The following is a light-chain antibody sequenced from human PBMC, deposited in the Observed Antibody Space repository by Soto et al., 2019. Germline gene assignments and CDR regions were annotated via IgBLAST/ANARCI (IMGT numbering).Light chain of an antibody. CDR3: QLCDNLLLT. Sequence: DIQITQSPSSLSSSVGDRVTITCHSSQDISDSLNWYQHKPGRAPKLLIYDASTLETGVPSRFSGSGSGTHFTSTIRSLQPEDIATYYCQLCDNLLLTFGGGTKVDIK. CDR2: DAS. V-gene: IGKV1-33*01. CDR1: QDISDS. J-gene: IGKJ4*01.